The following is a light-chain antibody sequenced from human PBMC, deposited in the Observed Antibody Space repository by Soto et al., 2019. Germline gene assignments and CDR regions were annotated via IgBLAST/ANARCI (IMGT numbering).Light chain of an antibody. J-gene: IGKJ5*01. Sequence: EIVLTQSPGTLSLSPGERASLSCRASQSIGSNYLAWYQQKPDQAPRLLIYGASSGAPGIPDRFSGSGSGTDFTLSISRLEPEDFAVYYCQQYGSSPPITFGQGTRLDIK. CDR3: QQYGSSPPIT. V-gene: IGKV3-20*01. CDR1: QSIGSNY. CDR2: GAS.